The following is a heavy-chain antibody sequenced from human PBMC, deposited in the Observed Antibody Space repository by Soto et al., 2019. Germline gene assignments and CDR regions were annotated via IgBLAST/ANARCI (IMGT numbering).Heavy chain of an antibody. CDR2: IYYSGST. D-gene: IGHD6-6*01. V-gene: IGHV4-31*03. Sequence: SETLSLTCTVSGGSISCGGYYWSWIRQHPGKGLEWIGYIYYSGSTYYNPSLKSRVTISVDTSKNQFSLKLSSVTAADTAVYYCARVVGSSSSQWFDPWGQGTLVTVSS. J-gene: IGHJ5*02. CDR3: ARVVGSSSSQWFDP. CDR1: GGSISCGGYY.